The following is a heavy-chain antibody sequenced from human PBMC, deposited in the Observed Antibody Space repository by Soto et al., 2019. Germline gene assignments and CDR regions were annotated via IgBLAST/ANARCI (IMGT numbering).Heavy chain of an antibody. Sequence: GESLKISCKGSGYSFTSYLISWVRQMPVKGLEWMGRIDPSDSYTNYSPSFQGHVTISADKSIRTAYLQWSSLKASDTAMYYCARRRITMVRGARDAFDIWGQRTMVAVSS. CDR1: GYSFTSYL. V-gene: IGHV5-10-1*01. CDR2: IDPSDSYT. CDR3: ARRRITMVRGARDAFDI. J-gene: IGHJ3*02. D-gene: IGHD3-10*01.